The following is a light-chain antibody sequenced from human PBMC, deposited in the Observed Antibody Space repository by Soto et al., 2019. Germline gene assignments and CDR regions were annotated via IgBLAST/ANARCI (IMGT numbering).Light chain of an antibody. CDR3: QTWSTDIRV. V-gene: IGLV4-69*01. Sequence: QLVLTQSPSASASLGASVKLTCTLSSGHNSYAIAWHQQQPEKGPRYLMKVNSDGSHSKADGIPDRFSGSSSGAERYLTISSLQSEDEADYYCQTWSTDIRVFGGGTKVTVL. CDR2: VNSDGSH. J-gene: IGLJ3*02. CDR1: SGHNSYA.